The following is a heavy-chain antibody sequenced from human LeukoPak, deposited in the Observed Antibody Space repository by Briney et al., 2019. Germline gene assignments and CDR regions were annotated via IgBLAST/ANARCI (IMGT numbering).Heavy chain of an antibody. J-gene: IGHJ4*02. D-gene: IGHD5-18*01. CDR3: ARDRSRYSYGPLDY. CDR1: GFTFSSYA. Sequence: GRSLRLSCAASGFTFSSYAMHWVRQAPGKGLEWVAVISYDGSNKYCADSVKGRFTISRDNSKNTLYLQMNCLRAEDTAVYYCARDRSRYSYGPLDYWGQGTLVTVSS. CDR2: ISYDGSNK. V-gene: IGHV3-30-3*01.